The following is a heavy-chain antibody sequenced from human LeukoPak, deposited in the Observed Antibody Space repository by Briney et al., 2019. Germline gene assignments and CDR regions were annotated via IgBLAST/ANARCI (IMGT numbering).Heavy chain of an antibody. Sequence: GESLKISCKGSGYSFTSYWIGWVRQMPGKGLEWMGIIYPGDSDTRYSPSFQGQVTISADKSISTAYLQWSSLRSEDTAVYYCARALGDCSGGSCYRGPAYYYYYMDVWGKGTTVTVSS. J-gene: IGHJ6*03. CDR3: ARALGDCSGGSCYRGPAYYYYYMDV. D-gene: IGHD2-15*01. CDR1: GYSFTSYW. CDR2: IYPGDSDT. V-gene: IGHV5-51*01.